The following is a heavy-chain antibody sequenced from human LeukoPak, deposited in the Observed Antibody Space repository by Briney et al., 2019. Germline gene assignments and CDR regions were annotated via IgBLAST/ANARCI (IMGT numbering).Heavy chain of an antibody. D-gene: IGHD3-3*01. CDR2: IYTSGST. V-gene: IGHV4-4*07. J-gene: IGHJ5*02. CDR3: ARDLPYDFWSGRFDP. CDR1: GGSISSYY. Sequence: SETLSLTCTVSGGSISSYYWSWIRQPAGKGLEWIGRIYTSGSTNYNPSLKSRVTMSVDTSKNQFSLKPSSVTAADTAVYYCARDLPYDFWSGRFDPWGQGTLVTVSS.